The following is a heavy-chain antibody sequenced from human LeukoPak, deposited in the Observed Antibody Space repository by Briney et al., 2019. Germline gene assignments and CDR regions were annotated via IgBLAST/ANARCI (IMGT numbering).Heavy chain of an antibody. D-gene: IGHD3-10*01. CDR1: GFTFSKHG. Sequence: GGTLRLSCGASGFTFSKHGMNWVRQAPGKGLEWVSSISSSSSYIYYADSVKGRFTISRDNAKNSLYLQMNSPRAEDTAVYYCARAEDKFGELLFRAPEPINWFDPWGQGTLVTVSS. CDR2: ISSSSSYI. J-gene: IGHJ5*02. V-gene: IGHV3-21*01. CDR3: ARAEDKFGELLFRAPEPINWFDP.